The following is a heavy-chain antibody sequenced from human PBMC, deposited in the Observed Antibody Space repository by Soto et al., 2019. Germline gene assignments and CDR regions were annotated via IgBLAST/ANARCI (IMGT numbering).Heavy chain of an antibody. CDR3: ARQEGATDPFQH. CDR1: GGSISSSSYY. Sequence: QLQLQESGPGLVKPSETLSLTCTVSGGSISSSSYYWGWIRQPPGKGLEWIGSIYYSGSTYYNPSLKSRVAISVDTSKNQFSLKLSSVTAADTAVYYCARQEGATDPFQHWGQGTLVTVSS. D-gene: IGHD1-26*01. J-gene: IGHJ1*01. V-gene: IGHV4-39*01. CDR2: IYYSGST.